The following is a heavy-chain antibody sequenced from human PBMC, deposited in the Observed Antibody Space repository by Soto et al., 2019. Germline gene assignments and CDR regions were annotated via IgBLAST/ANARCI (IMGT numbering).Heavy chain of an antibody. CDR1: GYAFTTYG. J-gene: IGHJ4*02. CDR3: ASGRYGDY. D-gene: IGHD1-26*01. V-gene: IGHV1-18*01. Sequence: QVHLVQSGAEVKKPGASVKVSCKGSGYAFTTYGITWVRQAPGQGLEWMGWSSAHNGNTNDAQKLQGRVTVTRDTSTRTAYMELRSLRSDDTAVYYCASGRYGDYWGQGALVTVSS. CDR2: SSAHNGNT.